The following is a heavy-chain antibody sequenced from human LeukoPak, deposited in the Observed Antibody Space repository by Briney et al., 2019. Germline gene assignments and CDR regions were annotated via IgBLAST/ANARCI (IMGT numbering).Heavy chain of an antibody. CDR1: GFTVSSNY. V-gene: IGHV3-53*01. Sequence: GGSLRLSCAASGFTVSSNYMSWVRQASGKGLEWVSVIYSGGSTYYADSVKGRLTISRDNSKNTLYLEMNSLRAEDTAVYYCAACYDSSGYYDYWGQGTLVTVSS. J-gene: IGHJ4*02. D-gene: IGHD3-22*01. CDR3: AACYDSSGYYDY. CDR2: IYSGGST.